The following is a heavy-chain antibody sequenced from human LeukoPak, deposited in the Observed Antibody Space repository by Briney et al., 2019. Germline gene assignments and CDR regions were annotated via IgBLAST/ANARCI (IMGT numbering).Heavy chain of an antibody. CDR3: ARVTYGSGNYYVYYYYMDV. D-gene: IGHD3-10*01. Sequence: PSETLSLTCTVSGGSISSIGYFWSWMRQPAGKGLEWIGHIYSSGNTNYNPSLKSRVTISIDTSKNQFSLNVTSVTAADTAVYYCARVTYGSGNYYVYYYYMDVWGKGTTVTVSS. J-gene: IGHJ6*03. CDR2: IYSSGNT. CDR1: GGSISSIGYF. V-gene: IGHV4-61*09.